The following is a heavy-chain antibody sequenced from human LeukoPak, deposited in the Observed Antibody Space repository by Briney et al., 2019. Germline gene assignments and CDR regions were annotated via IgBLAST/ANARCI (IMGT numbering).Heavy chain of an antibody. D-gene: IGHD3-10*01. CDR3: ARVGITMVRGANNWFDP. Sequence: SVKVSCKASGGTFSSYAISWVRQAPGQGLEWMGGIIPIFGTANYAQKFQGRVTITADKSTSTAYMELSSLRSEDTAVYYCARVGITMVRGANNWFDPWGQGTLATVSS. CDR2: IIPIFGTA. J-gene: IGHJ5*02. V-gene: IGHV1-69*06. CDR1: GGTFSSYA.